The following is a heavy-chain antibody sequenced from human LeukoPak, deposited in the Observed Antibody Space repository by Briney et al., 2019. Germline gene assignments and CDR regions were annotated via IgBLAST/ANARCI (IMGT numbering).Heavy chain of an antibody. J-gene: IGHJ4*02. CDR3: ARVNGPVDH. CDR2: MNPNSGYT. D-gene: IGHD1-1*01. V-gene: IGHV1-8*01. CDR1: GYTFTTYD. Sequence: ASVKVSCKTSGYTFTTYDINWVRQAAGQGLEWMGWMNPNSGYTGSAQKFQGRVTMTGDTSISTAYMDLSSLTSEDTAVYYCARVNGPVDHWGQGTLVTVSS.